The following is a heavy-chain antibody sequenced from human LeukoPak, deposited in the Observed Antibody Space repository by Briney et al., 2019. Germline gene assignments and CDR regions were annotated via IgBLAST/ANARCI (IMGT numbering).Heavy chain of an antibody. CDR1: GGSISSTTSY. J-gene: IGHJ4*02. Sequence: SETLSVTCAVSGGSISSTTSYWGWIRQPPGKGLEWIGRIYYSGSTFYNPSLKSRVTISVDTSKNQLSLRLSSVTAADTAVYYCARHGSTDYFDYWGQGTLVSVSS. D-gene: IGHD2-2*03. V-gene: IGHV4-39*01. CDR2: IYYSGST. CDR3: ARHGSTDYFDY.